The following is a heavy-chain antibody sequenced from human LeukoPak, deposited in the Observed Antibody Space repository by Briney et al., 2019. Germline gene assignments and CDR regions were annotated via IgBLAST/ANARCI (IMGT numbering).Heavy chain of an antibody. D-gene: IGHD6-19*01. CDR1: GFTFSSYA. CDR3: AKERTDRSGWAFDY. CDR2: IGGSGGST. V-gene: IGHV3-23*01. Sequence: GGSLRLSSVASGFTFSSYAMSWGRQTPGQGLETFSAIGGSGGSTYYADTVKGRLTISKDNVKNMLYLQMNSLRAEDTAVYYCAKERTDRSGWAFDYWGQGTLVTVCS. J-gene: IGHJ4*02.